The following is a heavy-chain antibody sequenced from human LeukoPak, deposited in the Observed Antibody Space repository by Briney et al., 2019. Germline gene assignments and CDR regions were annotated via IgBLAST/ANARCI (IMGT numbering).Heavy chain of an antibody. CDR3: ARGGAAAGTDY. Sequence: SETLSLTCTVSGGSISSYYWSWIRQPPGKGLEWIGYIYYSGSTNYNPSLKSRVTISVDTSKNQFSLRLSSVTAADTAVYYCARGGAAAGTDYWGQGTLVTVSS. V-gene: IGHV4-59*01. CDR2: IYYSGST. D-gene: IGHD6-13*01. J-gene: IGHJ4*02. CDR1: GGSISSYY.